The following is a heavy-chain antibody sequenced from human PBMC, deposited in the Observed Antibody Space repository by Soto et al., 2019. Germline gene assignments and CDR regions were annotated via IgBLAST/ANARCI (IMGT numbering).Heavy chain of an antibody. V-gene: IGHV3-23*01. D-gene: IGHD1-26*01. CDR3: AKDRHSGTYFPFYY. Sequence: EVQLLESGGGLVQPGGSLRLSCAASGFTFSSYAMSWVRQAPGKGLEWVSTISSSGSGTYYADSVKGRFTISRDNYKNMVYLQTNSLRCEDTAVFYCAKDRHSGTYFPFYYWGQGRLVTVSS. J-gene: IGHJ4*02. CDR1: GFTFSSYA. CDR2: ISSSGSGT.